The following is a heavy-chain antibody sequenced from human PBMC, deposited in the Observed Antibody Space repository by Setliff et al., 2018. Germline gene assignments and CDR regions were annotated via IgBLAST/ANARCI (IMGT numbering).Heavy chain of an antibody. CDR2: INPNSGGT. Sequence: GASVKVSCKASGYTFTGYYMHWVRQAPGQGLEWMGRINPNSGGTNYAQKFQGRVTMTRDTSISTAYMELSRLRSDDTAVYYCGRPLVGVTTGFENWGQGTLVTVSS. D-gene: IGHD1-26*01. CDR3: GRPLVGVTTGFEN. V-gene: IGHV1-2*06. CDR1: GYTFTGYY. J-gene: IGHJ4*02.